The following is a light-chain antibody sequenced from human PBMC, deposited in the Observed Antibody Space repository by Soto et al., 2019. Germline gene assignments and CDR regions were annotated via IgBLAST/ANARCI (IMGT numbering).Light chain of an antibody. J-gene: IGKJ1*01. CDR2: AAS. Sequence: AIQMTQSPSSLSASVGDRVTITCRASQAIRNDVSWYQQKPGKAPKLLIYAASILHSGVSGRFSGSGSGTDFTLTISSLQPEDFATYYCLQDYDLWTFGQGTKVDIK. CDR1: QAIRND. CDR3: LQDYDLWT. V-gene: IGKV1-6*01.